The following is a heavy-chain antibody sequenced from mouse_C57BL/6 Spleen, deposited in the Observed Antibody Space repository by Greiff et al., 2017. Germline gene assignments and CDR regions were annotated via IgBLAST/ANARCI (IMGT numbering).Heavy chain of an antibody. J-gene: IGHJ2*01. V-gene: IGHV1-82*01. CDR3: ARGFDGYYFDY. CDR2: IYPGDGDT. Sequence: VQLQQSGPELVQPGASVKISCKASGYAFSSSWMNWVKQRPGKGLEWIGRIYPGDGDTNYNGKFKGKATLTADKSSSTAYMQLSSLTSEDSAVYFCARGFDGYYFDYWGQGTTLTVSA. CDR1: GYAFSSSW. D-gene: IGHD2-3*01.